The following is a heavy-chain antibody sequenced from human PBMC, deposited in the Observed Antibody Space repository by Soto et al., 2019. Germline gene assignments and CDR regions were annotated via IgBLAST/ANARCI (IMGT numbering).Heavy chain of an antibody. Sequence: PSETLSLTCAVSGGSISSSNWWSWVRQPPGKGLEWIGEIYHNGSTNYNPSLKSRVSISMDTSENHFAMRLTSVTAADSAVYYCARASSSSSAADYWGQGLQVTVSS. D-gene: IGHD6-6*01. V-gene: IGHV4-4*02. CDR1: GGSISSSNW. CDR3: ARASSSSSAADY. J-gene: IGHJ4*02. CDR2: IYHNGST.